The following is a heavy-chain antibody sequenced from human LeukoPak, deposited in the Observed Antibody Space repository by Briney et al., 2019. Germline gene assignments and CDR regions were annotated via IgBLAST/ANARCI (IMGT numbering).Heavy chain of an antibody. V-gene: IGHV3-11*01. CDR1: GFTFSNAW. Sequence: GGSLRLSCAASGFTFSNAWMTWVRQAPGKGLEWVSYISSSGSTIYYADSVKGRFTISRDNAKNSLYLQMNSLRAEDTAVYYCARVGYGSGSLLGYYYYMDVWGKGTTVTISS. CDR2: ISSSGSTI. CDR3: ARVGYGSGSLLGYYYYMDV. D-gene: IGHD3-10*01. J-gene: IGHJ6*03.